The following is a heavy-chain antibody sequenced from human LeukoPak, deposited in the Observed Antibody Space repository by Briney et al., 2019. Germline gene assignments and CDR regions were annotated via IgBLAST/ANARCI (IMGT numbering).Heavy chain of an antibody. V-gene: IGHV3-21*01. CDR1: GFTFSSYS. D-gene: IGHD5-18*01. CDR2: ISSSSSYI. CDR3: ARDGYSYGLSQLDV. J-gene: IGHJ6*02. Sequence: GGSLRLSCAASGFTFSSYSTTWVRQAPGKGLEWVSSISSSSSYIYYADSVKGRFTISRDNAKNSLYLQMNSLRAEDTAVYYCARDGYSYGLSQLDVWGQGTTVTVSS.